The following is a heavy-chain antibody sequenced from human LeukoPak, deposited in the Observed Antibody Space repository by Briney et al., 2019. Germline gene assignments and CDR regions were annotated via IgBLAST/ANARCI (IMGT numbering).Heavy chain of an antibody. CDR1: GGSISNYY. Sequence: KPSETLSLTCAVSGGSISNYYCSWIRQPPAKGLEWLGYIHYSGYTNYNPSLKSRVTISVDTSKNQFSLNLSSVTAADTAVYYCARHWGSDWYFDLWGRGTLVTVSS. J-gene: IGHJ2*01. CDR2: IHYSGYT. V-gene: IGHV4-59*01. CDR3: ARHWGSDWYFDL. D-gene: IGHD7-27*01.